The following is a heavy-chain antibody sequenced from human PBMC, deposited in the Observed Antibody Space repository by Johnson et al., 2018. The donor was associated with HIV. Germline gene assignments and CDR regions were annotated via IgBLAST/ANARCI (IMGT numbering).Heavy chain of an antibody. CDR3: AKKALGDVDAFDI. D-gene: IGHD2-21*02. J-gene: IGHJ3*02. CDR2: ISGSGGST. Sequence: VQLVESGGGVVQPGRSLRLSCAAPRFTVSSNEMSWVRQGPERGLEWVSAISGSGGSTYYADSVKGRFTISRDNSKNTLYLQMNSLRAEDTAVYYCAKKALGDVDAFDIWGQGTMVTVSS. CDR1: RFTVSSNE. V-gene: IGHV3-23*04.